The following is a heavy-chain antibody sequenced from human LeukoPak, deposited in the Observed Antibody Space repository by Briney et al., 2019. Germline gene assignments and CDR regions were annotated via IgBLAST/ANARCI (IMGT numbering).Heavy chain of an antibody. CDR3: ARLPYCSGGSCPWFDP. CDR1: GGSISSSSYY. CDR2: IYYSGST. V-gene: IGHV4-39*01. J-gene: IGHJ5*02. Sequence: SETLSLTCTVSGGSISSSSYYWGWIRQPPGKGLEWIGSIYYSGSTNYNPSLKSRVTISVDTSKNQFSLKLSSVTAADTAVYYCARLPYCSGGSCPWFDPWGQGTLVTVSS. D-gene: IGHD2-15*01.